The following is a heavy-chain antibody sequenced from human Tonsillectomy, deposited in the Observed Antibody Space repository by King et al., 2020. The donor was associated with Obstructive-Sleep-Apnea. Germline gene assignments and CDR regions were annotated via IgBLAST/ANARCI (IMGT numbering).Heavy chain of an antibody. CDR2: MNLNSGNT. D-gene: IGHD2-21*01. CDR3: ARGSIHYYYYYDMDV. J-gene: IGHJ6*02. V-gene: IGHV1-8*01. CDR1: GYTFTNYD. Sequence: VQLVESGAEVKKPGASVKVSCKASGYTFTNYDINWVRQATGQGLEWMGGMNLNSGNTGYAQKFQGRVTMTRNTSISTAYMELSSLRSEDTAVDYCARGSIHYYYYYDMDVWGQGTAVTVSS.